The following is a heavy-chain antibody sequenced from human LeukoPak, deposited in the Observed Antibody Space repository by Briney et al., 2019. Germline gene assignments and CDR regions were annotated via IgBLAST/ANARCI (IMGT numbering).Heavy chain of an antibody. V-gene: IGHV4-61*01. J-gene: IGHJ6*04. CDR3: ARDASLGCFYAMDV. CDR2: SHYGGYP. CDR1: GGSVSEDNFY. Sequence: PSETLSLTCTVSGGSVSEDNFYWGWIRQPPGKGLEWIGYSHYGGYPNYNPSLKSRVRISVDTSKNQFSLNLSSVTAADTAVYYCARDASLGCFYAMDVWGKGTTVTVSS. D-gene: IGHD4/OR15-4a*01.